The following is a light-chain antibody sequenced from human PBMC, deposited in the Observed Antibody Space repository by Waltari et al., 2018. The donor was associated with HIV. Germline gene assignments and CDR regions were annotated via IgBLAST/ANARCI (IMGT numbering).Light chain of an antibody. V-gene: IGKV3-20*01. Sequence: EIALTQSPCTLSLSPGERATLSCRASQTISSTYLAWYQQKPGQAPRLLIYGASSRATGIPDRFSGSGSGTDFTLTISSLEPEDCAVYYCQQYIGSPRTFGQGTKVELK. CDR2: GAS. CDR3: QQYIGSPRT. CDR1: QTISSTY. J-gene: IGKJ1*01.